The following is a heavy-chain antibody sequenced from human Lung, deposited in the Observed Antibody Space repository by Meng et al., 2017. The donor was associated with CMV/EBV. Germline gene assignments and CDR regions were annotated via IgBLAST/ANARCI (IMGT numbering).Heavy chain of an antibody. J-gene: IGHJ4*02. V-gene: IGHV3-49*04. Sequence: RISCRASGFTFGDYAMSWVRQAPGKGLEWVGFIRGKGYGGTIEYAASVKGRFTTSRDESKSIAHLRMNSLKAEDTAVYYCTRGHSSGIWGQGTLVTV. CDR3: TRGHSSGI. CDR1: GFTFGDYA. D-gene: IGHD6-19*01. CDR2: IRGKGYGGTI.